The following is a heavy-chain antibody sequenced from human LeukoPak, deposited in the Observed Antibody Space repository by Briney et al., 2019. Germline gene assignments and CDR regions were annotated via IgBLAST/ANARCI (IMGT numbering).Heavy chain of an antibody. CDR1: GFTLTKYA. V-gene: IGHV3-64*01. J-gene: IGHJ4*02. D-gene: IGHD6-13*01. Sequence: GGSLRLSCAASGFTLTKYAMYWVRQAPGKGLEYVSGISNNGGSTYYANSVKGRFTISRDNSKNTLYLQMGSLGGDDTAIYYCARVVPRPDSSNWNYYDYWGQGTLVTVSS. CDR3: ARVVPRPDSSNWNYYDY. CDR2: ISNNGGST.